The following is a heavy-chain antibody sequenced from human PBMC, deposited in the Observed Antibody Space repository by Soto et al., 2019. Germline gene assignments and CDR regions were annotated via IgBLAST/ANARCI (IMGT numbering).Heavy chain of an antibody. J-gene: IGHJ4*02. CDR2: ISSNSVTI. Sequence: HPGGSERMSVVASEFSFIRYSMNRVRQAPGKGLEWVSYISSNSVTIYDTDSGRGRFTISRDNAKNLLFLQMNSLRDEDTAVYYCVREDILGTRSFDYCGQGTLVTVSS. V-gene: IGHV3-48*02. CDR1: EFSFIRYS. D-gene: IGHD1-26*01. CDR3: VREDILGTRSFDY.